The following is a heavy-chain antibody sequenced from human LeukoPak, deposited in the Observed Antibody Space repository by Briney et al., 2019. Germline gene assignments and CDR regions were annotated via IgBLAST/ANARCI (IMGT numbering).Heavy chain of an antibody. CDR1: GFTFSSYS. CDR2: ISSSSSTI. CDR3: ARDNIIAARDTVDY. V-gene: IGHV3-48*01. J-gene: IGHJ4*02. Sequence: PGGSLRLSCAASGFTFSSYSMNWVRQAPGKGLEWVSYISSSSSTIYYADSVKGRFTISRDNAKNSLYLQMNSLRAEDTAVYYCARDNIIAARDTVDYWGQGTLVTVSS. D-gene: IGHD6-6*01.